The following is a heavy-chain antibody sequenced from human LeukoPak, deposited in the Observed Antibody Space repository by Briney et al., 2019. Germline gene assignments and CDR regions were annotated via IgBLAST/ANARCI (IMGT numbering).Heavy chain of an antibody. Sequence: KPGGSLRLSGAASGFTFSNYNMNWVRQAPGKGLEWVSSISSTGYIFYADSVKGRFTISRDNAKNSLYLQMNSLRAEDTAVYYCARSEWELLYYFDYWGQGTLVTVSS. CDR3: ARSEWELLYYFDY. CDR1: GFTFSNYN. J-gene: IGHJ4*02. D-gene: IGHD3-10*01. CDR2: ISSTGYI. V-gene: IGHV3-21*01.